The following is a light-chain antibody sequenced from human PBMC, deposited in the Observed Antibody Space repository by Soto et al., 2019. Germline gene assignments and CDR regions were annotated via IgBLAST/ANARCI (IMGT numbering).Light chain of an antibody. V-gene: IGKV3-20*01. CDR1: QSISSN. CDR3: QQHDILPIT. CDR2: GAS. J-gene: IGKJ5*01. Sequence: EIVLTQSPGTLSLSPGERATLSCRASQSISSNLAWYRQKPGQAPRLLISGASRRATGIPDRFSGAGSGTDFTLTISRLEPEDFALYYCQQHDILPITFGQGTRLEIK.